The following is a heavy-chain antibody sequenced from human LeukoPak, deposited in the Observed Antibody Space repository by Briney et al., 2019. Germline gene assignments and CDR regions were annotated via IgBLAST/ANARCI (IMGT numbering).Heavy chain of an antibody. CDR1: GDSVSSNTAA. V-gene: IGHV6-1*01. CDR2: TYYRSKWYY. CDR3: ARDSGYYYGMDV. J-gene: IGHJ6*02. D-gene: IGHD2-15*01. Sequence: SQTLSLTCAISGDSVSSNTAAWNWVRQSPSRGLEWLGRTYYRSKWYYDYATSVSSRIAINPDTSKNLFSLQLNSVTPGDTAVYYCARDSGYYYGMDVWGQGTTVTVSS.